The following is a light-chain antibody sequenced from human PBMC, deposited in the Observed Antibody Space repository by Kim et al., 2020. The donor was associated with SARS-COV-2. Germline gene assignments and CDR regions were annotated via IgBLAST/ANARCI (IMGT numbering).Light chain of an antibody. CDR2: DVS. CDR3: SSYTTTSTL. J-gene: IGLJ2*01. Sequence: QSALTQPASVSGSPGQSITISCTGTSSDVAIYKYVSWYQQHPGKAPKLMIYDVSKRPSGVSNRFSGSKSGNTASLTISGLQAEDEADYYCSSYTTTSTLFGGGTQDRP. V-gene: IGLV2-14*01. CDR1: SSDVAIYKY.